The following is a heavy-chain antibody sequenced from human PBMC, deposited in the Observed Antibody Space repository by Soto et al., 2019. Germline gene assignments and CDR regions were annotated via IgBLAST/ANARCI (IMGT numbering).Heavy chain of an antibody. J-gene: IGHJ4*02. D-gene: IGHD1-1*01. CDR2: INAGNGNT. CDR1: GYTFTSYA. Sequence: QVQLVQSGAEEKKPGASVKVSCKASGYTFTSYAMHWVRQAPGQRLEWMGWINAGNGNTKYSQKFQGRVTITRDTSASKDYMELSSLRSEDTAVYYCARDKYNWNEDRFDYWGQGTLVTVSS. CDR3: ARDKYNWNEDRFDY. V-gene: IGHV1-3*05.